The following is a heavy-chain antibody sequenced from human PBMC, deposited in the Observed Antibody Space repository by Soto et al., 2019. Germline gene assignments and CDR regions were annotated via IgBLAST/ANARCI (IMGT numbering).Heavy chain of an antibody. Sequence: HPGGSPRLSCAASGFTFRRYVVPWARKAPGQGLEYVSSVTSNGGSTYYADSVKGRFTISRDNSKNTLYLQMNSLRAEDTAVYYCAREAYDLLGYCSGGSCYYRDYMDVWGKGTTVTVSS. V-gene: IGHV3-64*04. D-gene: IGHD2-15*01. J-gene: IGHJ6*03. CDR2: VTSNGGST. CDR1: GFTFRRYV. CDR3: AREAYDLLGYCSGGSCYYRDYMDV.